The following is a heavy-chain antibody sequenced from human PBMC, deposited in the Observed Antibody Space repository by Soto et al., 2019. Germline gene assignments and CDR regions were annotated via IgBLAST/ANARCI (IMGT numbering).Heavy chain of an antibody. CDR2: ISGSGGST. CDR1: GFTFSSYA. J-gene: IGHJ6*02. D-gene: IGHD6-6*01. Sequence: GGSLRLSCAASGFTFSSYAMSWVRQAPGKGLEWVSAISGSGGSTYYADSVKGRFTISRDNSKNTLYLQMNSLRAEDTAVYYCAKDRQLHTRPYYYYGMDVWGQGTSVTVSS. CDR3: AKDRQLHTRPYYYYGMDV. V-gene: IGHV3-23*01.